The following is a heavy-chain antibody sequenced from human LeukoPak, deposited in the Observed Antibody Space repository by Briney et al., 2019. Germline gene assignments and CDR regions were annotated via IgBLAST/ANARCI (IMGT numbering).Heavy chain of an antibody. V-gene: IGHV1-8*01. CDR3: ARWVYDYDSSGYPGGNNWFDP. J-gene: IGHJ5*02. D-gene: IGHD3-22*01. CDR2: MNPNSGNT. Sequence: RASVKVSCXASGYTFTSYDINWVRQATGQGLEWMGWMNPNSGNTGYAQKFQGRVTMTRNTSISTAYMELSSLRSEDTAVYYCARWVYDYDSSGYPGGNNWFDPWGQGTLVTVSS. CDR1: GYTFTSYD.